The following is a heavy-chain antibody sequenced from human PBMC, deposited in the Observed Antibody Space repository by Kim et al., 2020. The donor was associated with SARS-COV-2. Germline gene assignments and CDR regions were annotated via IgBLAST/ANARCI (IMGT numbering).Heavy chain of an antibody. CDR2: NSGNT. CDR3: ARGEHHDH. D-gene: IGHD1-26*01. J-gene: IGHJ5*02. V-gene: IGHV1-8*01. Sequence: NSGNTGYAQKFLGRVSMTRDTSINTAYLEVSSLNSEDTAVYYCARGEHHDHWGQGTLVTVSS.